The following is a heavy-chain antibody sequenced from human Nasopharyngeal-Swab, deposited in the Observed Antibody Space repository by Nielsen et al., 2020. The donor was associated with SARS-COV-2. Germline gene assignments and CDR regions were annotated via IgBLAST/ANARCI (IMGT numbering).Heavy chain of an antibody. CDR1: NGSISNYY. J-gene: IGHJ6*02. D-gene: IGHD6-13*01. V-gene: IGHV4-59*01. CDR3: TGKGIADENMDV. Sequence: SETLSLTCIVSNGSISNYYWSWIRQSPGKGLEWIGYIYYHGITNYNPSLKSRVTISIDTSKNQISLRLSSVTAADTAVYYCTGKGIADENMDVWGQGTTVTVSS. CDR2: IYYHGIT.